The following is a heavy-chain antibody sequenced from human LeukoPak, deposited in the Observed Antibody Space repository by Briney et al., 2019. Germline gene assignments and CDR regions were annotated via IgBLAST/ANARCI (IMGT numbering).Heavy chain of an antibody. D-gene: IGHD3-10*01. CDR2: IYYSGST. Sequence: SETLSLTCTVSGGSISSYYWSWIRQPPGKGLEWIGYIYYSGSTNYNPSLKSRVTISVDTSKNQFSLKLSSVTAADTAVYYCARDHYYGSGSRGGDAFDIWGQGTMVTVSS. V-gene: IGHV4-59*01. CDR3: ARDHYYGSGSRGGDAFDI. CDR1: GGSISSYY. J-gene: IGHJ3*02.